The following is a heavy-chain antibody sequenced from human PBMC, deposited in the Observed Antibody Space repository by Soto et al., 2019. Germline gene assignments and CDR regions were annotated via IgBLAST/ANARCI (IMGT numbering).Heavy chain of an antibody. CDR3: TTSSAAGTFPDYYDYYGMDV. J-gene: IGHJ6*02. CDR1: GFTFSNAW. CDR2: IESKTDGGTT. D-gene: IGHD6-13*01. V-gene: IGHV3-15*07. Sequence: PGGSLRLSCVASGFTFSNAWMNWVRQAPGKGLEWSGRIESKTDGGTTYYAAPVKGRFTISRDDSKNTLYLQMNSLKTEDTAVYYCTTSSAAGTFPDYYDYYGMDVWGQATTVTVAS.